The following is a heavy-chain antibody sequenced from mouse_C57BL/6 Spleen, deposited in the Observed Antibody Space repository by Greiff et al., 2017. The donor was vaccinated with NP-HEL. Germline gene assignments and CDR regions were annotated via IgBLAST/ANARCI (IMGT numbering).Heavy chain of an antibody. Sequence: QVQLQQPGAELVKPGASVKMSCKASGYTFTSYWITWVKQRPGQGLEWIGDIYPGSGSTNYNEKFKSKATLTVDTSSSTAYMQLSSLTSEASAVYYCATIYYGDYYAMDYWGQGTSVTVSS. J-gene: IGHJ4*01. V-gene: IGHV1-55*01. CDR3: ATIYYGDYYAMDY. CDR1: GYTFTSYW. CDR2: IYPGSGST. D-gene: IGHD2-13*01.